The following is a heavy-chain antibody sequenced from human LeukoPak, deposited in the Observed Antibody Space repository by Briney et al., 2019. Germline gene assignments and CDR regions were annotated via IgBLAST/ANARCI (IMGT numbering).Heavy chain of an antibody. Sequence: GGSLRLSRAASGFTFSSYAMHWVRQAPGRGLEWVAVISYDGSNKYYADSVKGRFTISRDDSKKTLYLQMNSLRAEDTAVYYCAREGQPYNWFDPWGQGTLVTVSS. V-gene: IGHV3-30*01. J-gene: IGHJ5*02. CDR1: GFTFSSYA. D-gene: IGHD6-13*01. CDR3: AREGQPYNWFDP. CDR2: ISYDGSNK.